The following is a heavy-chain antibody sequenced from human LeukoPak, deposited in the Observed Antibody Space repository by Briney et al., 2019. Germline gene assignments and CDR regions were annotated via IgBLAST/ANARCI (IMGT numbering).Heavy chain of an antibody. V-gene: IGHV4-34*01. CDR1: GGSFSGYY. CDR3: ARQGVVRGKLFDY. D-gene: IGHD3-10*01. J-gene: IGHJ4*02. CDR2: INHSGST. Sequence: SETLSLTCAVYGGSFSGYYWSWIRQPPGKGLEWIGEINHSGSTNYNPSLKSRVTISVDTSKNQFSLKLSSVTAADTAVYYCARQGVVRGKLFDYWGQGTLVTVSS.